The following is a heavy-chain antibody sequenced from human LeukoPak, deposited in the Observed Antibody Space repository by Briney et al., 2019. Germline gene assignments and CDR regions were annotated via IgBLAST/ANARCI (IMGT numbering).Heavy chain of an antibody. CDR1: GFTFSSYG. CDR3: AKAEEDTAMVTPFDY. CDR2: ISYDGSNK. D-gene: IGHD5-18*01. V-gene: IGHV3-30*18. J-gene: IGHJ4*02. Sequence: GGSLRLSCAASGFTFSSYGMHWVRQAPGEGLEWVAVISYDGSNKYYADSVKGRFTISRDNSKNTLYLQMNSLRAEDTAVYYCAKAEEDTAMVTPFDYWGQGTLVTVSS.